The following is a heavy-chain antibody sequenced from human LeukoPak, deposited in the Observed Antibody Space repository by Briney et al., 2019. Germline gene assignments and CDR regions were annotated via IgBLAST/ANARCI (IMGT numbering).Heavy chain of an antibody. Sequence: ASVKVSCKASGYTFTSYYMHCVRQAPGPPLEWMGIINPSGGSTSYAQKFQGRVTMTRDMSTSTVYMELSSLRSEDTAVYYCARLLSMGYSSSRAHWGQGTLVTVSS. CDR1: GYTFTSYY. CDR3: ARLLSMGYSSSRAH. J-gene: IGHJ4*02. CDR2: INPSGGST. D-gene: IGHD6-13*01. V-gene: IGHV1-46*01.